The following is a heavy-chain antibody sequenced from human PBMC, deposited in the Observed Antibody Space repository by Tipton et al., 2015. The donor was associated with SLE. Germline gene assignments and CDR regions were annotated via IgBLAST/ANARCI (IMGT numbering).Heavy chain of an antibody. J-gene: IGHJ6*03. CDR2: IFYSGTT. Sequence: TLSLTCTVSDDSFTNYYWSWIRQPPGKGLEWIGYIFYSGTTDYNPSLRSRVTISEDTSKNQFSLRLSSVTAADTAVYCCASYQCRFLLSHSYYFMNVWGKGTSVIVSS. CDR3: ASYQCRFLLSHSYYFMNV. V-gene: IGHV4-59*12. D-gene: IGHD2-2*01. CDR1: DDSFTNYY.